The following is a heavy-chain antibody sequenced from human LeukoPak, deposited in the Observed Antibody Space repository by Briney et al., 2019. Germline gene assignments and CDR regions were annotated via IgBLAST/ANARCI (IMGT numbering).Heavy chain of an antibody. D-gene: IGHD4-11*01. Sequence: ASVKVSCKASGYTFTSYGINWVRQAPGQGLEWMGWISAYNGNTNYAQKLQGRVTMTTDTSTSTAYMELRSLRSDDTAVYYCARVYIQAMTTVNWFDPWGQGTLVTVSS. CDR3: ARVYIQAMTTVNWFDP. CDR2: ISAYNGNT. J-gene: IGHJ5*02. CDR1: GYTFTSYG. V-gene: IGHV1-18*01.